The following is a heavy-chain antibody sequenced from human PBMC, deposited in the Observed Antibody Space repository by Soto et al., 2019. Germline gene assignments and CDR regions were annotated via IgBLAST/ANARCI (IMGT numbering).Heavy chain of an antibody. CDR1: GFTFDDYT. Sequence: EVQLVESGGVVVQPGGSLRLSCAASGFTFDDYTMHWVRQAPGKGLEWVSLISWDGGSTYYADSVKGRFTISRDNSKNSLYLQMNSLRTEDTALYYCAKDISGYSSSWIDYWGRGTLVTVSS. D-gene: IGHD6-13*01. J-gene: IGHJ4*02. CDR3: AKDISGYSSSWIDY. V-gene: IGHV3-43*01. CDR2: ISWDGGST.